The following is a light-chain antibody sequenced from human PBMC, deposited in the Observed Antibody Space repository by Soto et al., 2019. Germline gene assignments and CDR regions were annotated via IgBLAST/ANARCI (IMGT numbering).Light chain of an antibody. CDR1: QSINSF. V-gene: IGKV3-20*01. CDR2: GAS. CDR3: QQYGSSPPRWT. Sequence: EIVLTQSPGTLSLSPGEGATLSCRASQSINSFLAWYQQRRGQAPRLLIHGASNRATGIPDRFSGSGSGPDFTLTISRLEPEDFAVFYCQQYGSSPPRWTFGQGTKVEIK. J-gene: IGKJ1*01.